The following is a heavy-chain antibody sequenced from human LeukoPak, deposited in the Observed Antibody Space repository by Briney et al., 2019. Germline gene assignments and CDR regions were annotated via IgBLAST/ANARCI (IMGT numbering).Heavy chain of an antibody. CDR1: GLNFSNYS. J-gene: IGHJ4*02. CDR3: ARGRSAGDY. D-gene: IGHD1-26*01. CDR2: ITSGSSYI. V-gene: IGHV3-21*01. Sequence: GGSLRLSCAASGLNFSNYSMKWVRQAPGKGLEWVSSITSGSSYIYYADSVKGRFTISRDNAKNSLYLQMNSLRADDTAVYFCARGRSAGDYWGQGTLVTVSS.